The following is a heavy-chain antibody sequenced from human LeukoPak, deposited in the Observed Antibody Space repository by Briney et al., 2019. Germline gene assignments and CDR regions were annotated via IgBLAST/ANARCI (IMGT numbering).Heavy chain of an antibody. CDR1: GYSISSTYY. CDR3: ARGRYTYGNAFDY. V-gene: IGHV4-38-2*02. Sequence: SETLSLTCTVSGYSISSTYYWGWIRQPPGKGLEWVGSVFHSGNTYYNPSLKSRLTISVDTSKNQFSLKLTSVTAADTAVYYCARGRYTYGNAFDYWGQGTLVTVSS. J-gene: IGHJ4*02. CDR2: VFHSGNT. D-gene: IGHD5-18*01.